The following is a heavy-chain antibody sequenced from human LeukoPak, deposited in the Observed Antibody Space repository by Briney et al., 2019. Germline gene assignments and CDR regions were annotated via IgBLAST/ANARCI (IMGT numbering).Heavy chain of an antibody. J-gene: IGHJ5*02. CDR3: ARSPASGYSYGPGWFDP. CDR2: INHSGST. Sequence: SETLSLTCAVYGGSFSGYYWSWIRQPPGKGLEWIGQINHSGSTNSNPSLKSRLTMSVGTSKSQFSLKLSSMPPADTAVYYCARSPASGYSYGPGWFDPWGQGTLVTVSS. V-gene: IGHV4-34*01. CDR1: GGSFSGYY. D-gene: IGHD5-18*01.